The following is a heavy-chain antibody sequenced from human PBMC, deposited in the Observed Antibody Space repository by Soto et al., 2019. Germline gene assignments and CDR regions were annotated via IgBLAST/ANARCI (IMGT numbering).Heavy chain of an antibody. J-gene: IGHJ3*01. CDR1: GFSVSTNF. D-gene: IGHD2-21*01. Sequence: EEQLVESGGGLVRPGGSLRLSCAVSGFSVSTNFMNWVRQAPGKEPQWVAVLYPGPGTYYADSVKGRFIISRDDSTNTLFLHLINMTADDTAVYYCARQCGGDCSNSFPLWGQGTMVTVSS. CDR3: ARQCGGDCSNSFPL. CDR2: LYPGPGT. V-gene: IGHV3-66*04.